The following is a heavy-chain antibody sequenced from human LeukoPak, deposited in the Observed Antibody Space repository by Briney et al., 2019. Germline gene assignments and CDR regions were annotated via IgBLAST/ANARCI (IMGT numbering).Heavy chain of an antibody. V-gene: IGHV3-48*01. Sequence: PGGSLRLSCTASGFPFIEYIMNWVRQAPGKGLEWISYIGIDSGNTKYADSVRGRFTISADKAKNSLYLQMNSLRVEDTAVYYCARDHNYAFDNWGQGTLVSVAS. D-gene: IGHD1-1*01. CDR1: GFPFIEYI. CDR3: ARDHNYAFDN. CDR2: IGIDSGNT. J-gene: IGHJ4*02.